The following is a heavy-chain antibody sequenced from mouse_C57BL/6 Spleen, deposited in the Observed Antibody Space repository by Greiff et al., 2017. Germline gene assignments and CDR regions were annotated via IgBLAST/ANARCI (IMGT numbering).Heavy chain of an antibody. J-gene: IGHJ2*01. D-gene: IGHD2-3*01. V-gene: IGHV1-15*01. CDR2: IDPETGGT. CDR3: TRGVTAEGDYFGY. CDR1: GYTFTDYE. Sequence: QVQLKQSGAELVRPGASVTLSCKASGYTFTDYEMHWVKQTPVHGLEWIGAIDPETGGTAYNQKFKGKAILTADKSSSTAYMELRSLTSEDAAVYYCTRGVTAEGDYFGYWGQGTTLAVSS.